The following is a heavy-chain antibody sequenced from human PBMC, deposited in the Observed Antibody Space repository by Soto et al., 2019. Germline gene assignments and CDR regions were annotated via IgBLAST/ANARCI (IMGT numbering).Heavy chain of an antibody. V-gene: IGHV1-18*01. Sequence: QVQLVQSETEVKKPGASVKVSCKASGYIFTNYDITWVRQAPGQGLEWTGWVSGYTGNTKYAQKFQDRVTMTTDTSTSTVYMELRSLRSDDTAVYYCARFGSAPYYYYGVDVWGQGTTVFVSS. CDR3: ARFGSAPYYYYGVDV. J-gene: IGHJ6*02. D-gene: IGHD3-10*01. CDR1: GYIFTNYD. CDR2: VSGYTGNT.